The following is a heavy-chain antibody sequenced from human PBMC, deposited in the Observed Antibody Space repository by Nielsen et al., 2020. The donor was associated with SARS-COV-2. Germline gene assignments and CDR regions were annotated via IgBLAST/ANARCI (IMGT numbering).Heavy chain of an antibody. D-gene: IGHD6-19*01. CDR3: ARVGSGWYLWFDP. Sequence: GESLKISCAASGFTFSSYWMHWVRQAPGKGLVWVSRINSDGSSTSYADSVKGRFTISRDNAKNTLYLQMNSLRAEDTAVYYYARVGSGWYLWFDPWGQGTLVTVSS. J-gene: IGHJ5*02. CDR2: INSDGSST. V-gene: IGHV3-74*01. CDR1: GFTFSSYW.